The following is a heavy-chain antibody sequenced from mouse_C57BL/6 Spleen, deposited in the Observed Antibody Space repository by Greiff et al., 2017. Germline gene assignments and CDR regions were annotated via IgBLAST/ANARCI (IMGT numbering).Heavy chain of an antibody. D-gene: IGHD1-1*01. CDR1: GYTFTCYW. J-gene: IGHJ2*01. CDR3: AREYYGSSPHFDY. CDR2: IYPGSGST. Sequence: VQLQQPGAELVKPGASVKMSCKASGYTFTCYWINWVKQRTGQGLEWIGDIYPGSGSTTYNEKFKSKATLTVDTSSRTAYMQLSSLTSEDSTVYYCAREYYGSSPHFDYWGQGTTLTVNS. V-gene: IGHV1-55*01.